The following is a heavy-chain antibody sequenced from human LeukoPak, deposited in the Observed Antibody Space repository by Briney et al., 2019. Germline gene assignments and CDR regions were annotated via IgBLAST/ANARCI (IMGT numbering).Heavy chain of an antibody. Sequence: SVKVSCKASGGTFSSYAISWVRQAPGQGLEWMGRIIPIFGIANYAQEFQGRVTITADKSTSTAYMELSSLRSEDTAVYYCARERSSVDTAMVIYWFDPWGQGTLVTVSS. J-gene: IGHJ5*02. CDR3: ARERSSVDTAMVIYWFDP. D-gene: IGHD5-18*01. CDR2: IIPIFGIA. CDR1: GGTFSSYA. V-gene: IGHV1-69*04.